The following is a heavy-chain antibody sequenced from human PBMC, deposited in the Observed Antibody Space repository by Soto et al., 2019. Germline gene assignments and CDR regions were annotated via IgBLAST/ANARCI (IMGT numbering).Heavy chain of an antibody. V-gene: IGHV3-23*01. Sequence: GGSLRLSCAASGFTFSSYAMSWVRQAPGKGLEWVSAISGSGGSTYYADSVKGRFTISRDNSKNTLYLQMNSLRAEDTAVYYCAKWPKAYDFWSGYRYYYGMDVWGQGTMVTVSS. J-gene: IGHJ6*02. CDR1: GFTFSSYA. D-gene: IGHD3-3*01. CDR3: AKWPKAYDFWSGYRYYYGMDV. CDR2: ISGSGGST.